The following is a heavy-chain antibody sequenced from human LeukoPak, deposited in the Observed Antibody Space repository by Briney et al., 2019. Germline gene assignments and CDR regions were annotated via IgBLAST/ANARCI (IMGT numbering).Heavy chain of an antibody. CDR3: ARSRRNYYDSSGYYYFDY. D-gene: IGHD3-22*01. Sequence: SVKVSCKAPGGTFSSYAISWVRQAPGQGLEWMGGIIPIFGTANYAQKFQGRVTITADESTSTAYMELSSLRSEDTAVYYCARSRRNYYDSSGYYYFDYWGQGTLVTVSS. CDR2: IIPIFGTA. CDR1: GGTFSSYA. V-gene: IGHV1-69*13. J-gene: IGHJ4*02.